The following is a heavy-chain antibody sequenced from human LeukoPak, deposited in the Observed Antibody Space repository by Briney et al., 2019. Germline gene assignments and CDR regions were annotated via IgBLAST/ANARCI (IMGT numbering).Heavy chain of an antibody. Sequence: GGSLRLSCAASGFTFDDYGMSWVRQAPGKGLEWVSGINWNGGSTGYADSVKGRFTISRDNAKNSLYLQMNSLRAEDTALYYCARVSLAYYYDSSGYLGYFDYWGQGTLVTVSS. J-gene: IGHJ4*02. CDR3: ARVSLAYYYDSSGYLGYFDY. CDR1: GFTFDDYG. D-gene: IGHD3-22*01. V-gene: IGHV3-20*04. CDR2: INWNGGST.